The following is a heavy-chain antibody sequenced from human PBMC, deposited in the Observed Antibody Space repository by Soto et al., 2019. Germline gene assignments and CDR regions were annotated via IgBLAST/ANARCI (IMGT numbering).Heavy chain of an antibody. V-gene: IGHV1-69*13. D-gene: IGHD5-12*01. CDR2: IIPIFGTA. CDR3: ARDQSRAKGYYYYYGMDV. J-gene: IGHJ6*02. Sequence: ASVKVSRKASGGTFSSYAISWGRQAPGQRVEWMGGIIPIFGTANYAQKFQGRVTITADESTSTAYMELSSLRSEDTAVYYCARDQSRAKGYYYYYGMDVWGQGTTVTVSS. CDR1: GGTFSSYA.